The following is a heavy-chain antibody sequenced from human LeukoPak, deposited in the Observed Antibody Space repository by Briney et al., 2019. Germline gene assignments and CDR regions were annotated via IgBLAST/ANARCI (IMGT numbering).Heavy chain of an antibody. CDR1: GFTFSSYV. J-gene: IGHJ4*02. CDR3: ARRNYYFDY. CDR2: IVGSGGST. Sequence: GGSLRLSCAASGFTFSSYVMSWVRQAPGKGLEWVSAIVGSGGSTYYAASVKGRFAISRDNSKNTLYLQMTSLRAEGTAVYYCARRNYYFDYWGQGTLVTVSS. D-gene: IGHD1-7*01. V-gene: IGHV3-23*01.